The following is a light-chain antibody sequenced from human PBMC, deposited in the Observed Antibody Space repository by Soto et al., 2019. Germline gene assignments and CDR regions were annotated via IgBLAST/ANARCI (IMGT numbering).Light chain of an antibody. CDR2: EVS. Sequence: QSALTQPASVSGSPGQSITISCTGTSSDVGGYPYVSWYQQHPGKAPKLMIFEVSNRPSGVSPRFSGSKSGNTASLTISGLQAEDEADYYCAAWDDSLNGAVFGGGTQLTVL. CDR1: SSDVGGYPY. CDR3: AAWDDSLNGAV. V-gene: IGLV2-14*01. J-gene: IGLJ2*01.